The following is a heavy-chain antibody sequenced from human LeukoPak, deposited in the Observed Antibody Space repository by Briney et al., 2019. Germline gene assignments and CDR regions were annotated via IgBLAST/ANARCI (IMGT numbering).Heavy chain of an antibody. Sequence: GGSLRLSCAGSGFTFSTYAMSWVRQAPGKGLEWVSAIGRNSYYADSVKGRFTVSRDDSKNTFYLQMNSLRVEDTAVYYCAIKVPGTTPLDYWGQGTLVTASS. J-gene: IGHJ4*02. D-gene: IGHD1-7*01. V-gene: IGHV3-23*01. CDR1: GFTFSTYA. CDR2: IGRNS. CDR3: AIKVPGTTPLDY.